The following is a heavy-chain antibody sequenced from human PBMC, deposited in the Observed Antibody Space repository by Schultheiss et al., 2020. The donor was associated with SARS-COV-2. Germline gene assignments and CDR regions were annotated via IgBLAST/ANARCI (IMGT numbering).Heavy chain of an antibody. D-gene: IGHD2-2*01. J-gene: IGHJ4*02. CDR2: ISGSGSRT. V-gene: IGHV3-23*01. Sequence: GGSLRLSCAGSGFTFGSYAMSWVRQAPGKGLEWVSAISGSGSRTYYADSVKGRFTVSRDNSKNTLYLQMNSLRAEDTAIYYCPKGADYCSSASCYYFDYWGQGSLGTVSS. CDR1: GFTFGSYA. CDR3: PKGADYCSSASCYYFDY.